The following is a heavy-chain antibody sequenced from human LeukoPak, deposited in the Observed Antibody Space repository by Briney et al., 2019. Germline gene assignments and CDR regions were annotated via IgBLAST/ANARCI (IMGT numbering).Heavy chain of an antibody. CDR3: ARGYSGYYPGDY. V-gene: IGHV4-59*01. J-gene: IGHJ4*02. D-gene: IGHD5-12*01. CDR1: GGSISSYY. CDR2: IYYSGST. Sequence: SETLSLTCTVSGGSISSYYWSWIRQPPGKGLEWIGYIYYSGSTNYNPSLKSRVTISVDTSKNQFSLKLSSVTAADTAVYYCARGYSGYYPGDYWGQGTLVTVSS.